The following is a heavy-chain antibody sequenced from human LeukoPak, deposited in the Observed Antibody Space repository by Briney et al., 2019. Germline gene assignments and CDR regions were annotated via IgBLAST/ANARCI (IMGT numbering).Heavy chain of an antibody. J-gene: IGHJ3*02. V-gene: IGHV1-8*01. D-gene: IGHD5-24*01. CDR3: AEMTTDDAFDI. CDR2: MNPNSGNT. Sequence: GASVKVFCKPSGYTFTSYDINWGRQATGRGRGWMGWMNPNSGNTGYAQKYQGRVTMTRNTSISTAYMELSSLRSEDTAVYYCAEMTTDDAFDIWGQGTMVTVSS. CDR1: GYTFTSYD.